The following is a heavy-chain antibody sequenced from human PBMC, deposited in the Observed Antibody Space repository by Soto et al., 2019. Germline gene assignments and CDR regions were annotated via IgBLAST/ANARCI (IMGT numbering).Heavy chain of an antibody. CDR1: GSPISSYY. Sequence: SETLSLTCSVSGSPISSYYWGWFRLPPGQGLQWVGYIYYTGTTSYNPSLKGRVTVSLDTSKKQFSLKLRSVTAADTAVYYCARVPGPWGQGTLVTVSS. CDR3: ARVPGP. J-gene: IGHJ5*02. V-gene: IGHV4-59*12. CDR2: IYYTGTT.